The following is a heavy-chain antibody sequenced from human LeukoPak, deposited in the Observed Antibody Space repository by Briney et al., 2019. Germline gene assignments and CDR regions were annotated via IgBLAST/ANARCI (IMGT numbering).Heavy chain of an antibody. J-gene: IGHJ6*04. CDR2: IMPVLDTG. D-gene: IGHD1-1*01. CDR3: AARDNGNDLLSYHAMDV. CDR1: GGSFTRYA. Sequence: SVKVSCKASGGSFTRYAFAWVRQAPGQGLELMGGIMPVLDTGSYAQGFQGRVTITSDRSTSTAYMELRSLRPEDTALYYCAARDNGNDLLSYHAMDVWGNGTTVTVSS. V-gene: IGHV1-69*06.